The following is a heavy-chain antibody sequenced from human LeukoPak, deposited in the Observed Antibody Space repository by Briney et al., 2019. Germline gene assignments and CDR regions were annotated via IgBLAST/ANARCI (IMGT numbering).Heavy chain of an antibody. CDR2: IKQDGSEK. J-gene: IGHJ6*03. D-gene: IGHD3-22*01. CDR1: GFTFSSYW. Sequence: PGGSLRLSCAASGFTFSSYWMTWVRQAPGKGLEWVANIKQDGSEKYYVDSVKGRFTISRDNAKNSLYLQMSSLRAEDTAVYYCARGRSALIGSYYYYYMDVWGKGTTVTVSS. CDR3: ARGRSALIGSYYYYYMDV. V-gene: IGHV3-7*04.